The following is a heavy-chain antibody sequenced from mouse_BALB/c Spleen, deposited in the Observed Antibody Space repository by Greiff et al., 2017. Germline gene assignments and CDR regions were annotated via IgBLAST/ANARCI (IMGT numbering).Heavy chain of an antibody. CDR1: GFNIKDYY. J-gene: IGHJ3*01. CDR2: IDPENGNT. CDR3: ARRKYGNPAWFAY. Sequence: VQLQQSGAELVRPGALVKLSCKASGFNIKDYYMHWVKQRPEQGLEWIGWIDPENGNTIYDPKFQGKARITADTASNTAYLQLSSLTSEDTAVYYCARRKYGNPAWFAYWGQGTLVTVSA. D-gene: IGHD2-10*02. V-gene: IGHV14-1*02.